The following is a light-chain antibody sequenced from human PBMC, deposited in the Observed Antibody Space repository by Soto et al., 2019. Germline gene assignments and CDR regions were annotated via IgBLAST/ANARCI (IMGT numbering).Light chain of an antibody. V-gene: IGLV3-9*01. CDR3: QVWDPHIVV. CDR2: RDT. CDR1: EIGTKT. J-gene: IGLJ7*01. Sequence: SYELTQPLSVSVAPGQTAGITCGGYEIGTKTVHWYQQKPGQAPVLVISRDTSRPSGIPERFSGSNSGHTATLTISRAQVEDEADYFCQVWDPHIVVFGGGTQLTVL.